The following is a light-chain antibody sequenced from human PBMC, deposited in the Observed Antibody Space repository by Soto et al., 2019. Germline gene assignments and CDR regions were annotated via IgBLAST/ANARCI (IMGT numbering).Light chain of an antibody. J-gene: IGKJ1*01. CDR2: GAS. Sequence: DIVMTQSPATLSVSPVERATLSCRASQSADINLAWYLQNPGQAPRLVIYGASTRATGIPARYSGSGSGTEFTLTISSLQSEDFAVYYCHQYNNWPPTFGQGTKVDIK. CDR1: QSADIN. CDR3: HQYNNWPPT. V-gene: IGKV3-15*01.